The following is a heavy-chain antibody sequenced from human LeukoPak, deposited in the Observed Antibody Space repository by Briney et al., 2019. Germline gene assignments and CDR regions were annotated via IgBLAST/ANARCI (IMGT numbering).Heavy chain of an antibody. Sequence: GASLKISCKGSGYSFTSYWIGWVRQMPGKGLEWMGIIYPGDSDTRYSPSFQGQVTISADKSISTAYLQWSSLKASDTAMYYCARGSRITIFGVVTSFDYWGQGTLVTVSS. CDR3: ARGSRITIFGVVTSFDY. CDR1: GYSFTSYW. D-gene: IGHD3-3*01. J-gene: IGHJ4*02. CDR2: IYPGDSDT. V-gene: IGHV5-51*01.